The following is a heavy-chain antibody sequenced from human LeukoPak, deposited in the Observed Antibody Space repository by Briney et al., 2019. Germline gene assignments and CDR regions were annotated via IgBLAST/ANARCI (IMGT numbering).Heavy chain of an antibody. D-gene: IGHD6-19*01. CDR2: INPNGGGT. CDR1: GYTFTGYY. V-gene: IGHV1-2*02. Sequence: ASVKVSCKASGYTFTGYYMHWVRQAPGQGLEWMGWINPNGGGTNYAQKFQGRVTMTRDTSISTAYMELSRLRSDDTAVYYCARGITQWLGFDYWGQGTLVTVSS. J-gene: IGHJ4*02. CDR3: ARGITQWLGFDY.